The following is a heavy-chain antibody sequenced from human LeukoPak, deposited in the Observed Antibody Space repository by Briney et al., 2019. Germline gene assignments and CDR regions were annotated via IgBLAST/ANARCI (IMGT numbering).Heavy chain of an antibody. D-gene: IGHD1-1*01. CDR2: IYDSGRT. Sequence: SETLSLTCTVSGGFISRSSYYWGWIRQPPGKGLEWIGSIYDSGRTYFNPPLKSRVTISVDTSKHQFSLKVNSVTAADTAVYYCARHGWARNDVRNWFEPWGQGTLVTVSS. V-gene: IGHV4-39*01. CDR3: ARHGWARNDVRNWFEP. CDR1: GGFISRSSYY. J-gene: IGHJ5*02.